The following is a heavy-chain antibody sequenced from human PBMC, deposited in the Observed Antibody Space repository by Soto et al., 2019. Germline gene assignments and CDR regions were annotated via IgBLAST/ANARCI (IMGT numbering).Heavy chain of an antibody. CDR1: GFTFSSYD. V-gene: IGHV3-13*01. J-gene: IGHJ4*02. D-gene: IGHD3-22*01. Sequence: PGGSLRLSCAASGFTFSSYDMHWVRQATGKGLEWVSAIGIAGDTYYPGSVKGRFTISRENAKNSLYLQMNSLRAGDTAVYYCARDMGSGYYDYWGQGTLVTVSS. CDR2: IGIAGDT. CDR3: ARDMGSGYYDY.